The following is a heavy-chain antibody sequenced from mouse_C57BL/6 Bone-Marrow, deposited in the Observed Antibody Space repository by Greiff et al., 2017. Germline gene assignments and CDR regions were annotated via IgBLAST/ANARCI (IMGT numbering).Heavy chain of an antibody. Sequence: EVKVEESGGGLVQPGGSMKLSCAASGFTFSDAWMDWVRQSPEKGLEWVAEIRNKANNHATYYAESVKGRFTISRDDSKSSVYLQMNSLRAEDTGIYYCTRHGSFYYFDYWRQGTTLTVFS. D-gene: IGHD1-1*01. CDR1: GFTFSDAW. CDR2: IRNKANNHAT. CDR3: TRHGSFYYFDY. V-gene: IGHV6-6*01. J-gene: IGHJ2*01.